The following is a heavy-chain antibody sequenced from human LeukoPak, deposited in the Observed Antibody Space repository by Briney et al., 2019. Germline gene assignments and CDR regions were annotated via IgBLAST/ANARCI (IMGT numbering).Heavy chain of an antibody. D-gene: IGHD5-24*01. Sequence: PSETLSLTCAVYGGSFSGYYWSWIRQPPGKGLEWIGEINHSGSTNYNPSLKSRVTISVDTSKNQFSLKLSSVTAADTAVYYCARGDVEMATIKAIDYWGQGTLVTVSS. J-gene: IGHJ4*02. CDR3: ARGDVEMATIKAIDY. CDR1: GGSFSGYY. CDR2: INHSGST. V-gene: IGHV4-34*09.